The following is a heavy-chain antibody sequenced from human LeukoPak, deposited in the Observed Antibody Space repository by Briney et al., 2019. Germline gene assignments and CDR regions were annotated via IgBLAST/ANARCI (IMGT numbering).Heavy chain of an antibody. CDR3: ARTLSVVPAAIGY. D-gene: IGHD2-2*02. J-gene: IGHJ4*02. Sequence: SVKVSCKASGGTFSSYAISWVRQAPGQGLEWMGGIIPIFGTANYAQKFQGRVTITADKSTSTAYMELSSLRSEDTAVYYCARTLSVVPAAIGYWGQGTLVTVSS. CDR2: IIPIFGTA. CDR1: GGTFSSYA. V-gene: IGHV1-69*06.